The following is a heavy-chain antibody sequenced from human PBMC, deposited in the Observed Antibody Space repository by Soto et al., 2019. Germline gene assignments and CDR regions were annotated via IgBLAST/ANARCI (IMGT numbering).Heavy chain of an antibody. V-gene: IGHV3-33*01. Sequence: PGGSLRLSCAASGLTFSSYGMHWVRQAPGKGLEWVAVIWYDGSNKYYADSVKGRFTISRDNSKNTLYLQMNSLRAEDTAVYYCARDSASKASIAAAGEFDYWGQGTLVTVSS. CDR3: ARDSASKASIAAAGEFDY. D-gene: IGHD6-13*01. CDR1: GLTFSSYG. J-gene: IGHJ4*02. CDR2: IWYDGSNK.